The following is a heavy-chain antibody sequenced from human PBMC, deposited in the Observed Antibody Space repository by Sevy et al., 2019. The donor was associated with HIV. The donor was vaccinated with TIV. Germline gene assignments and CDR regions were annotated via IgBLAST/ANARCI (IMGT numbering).Heavy chain of an antibody. CDR1: GDSVSSSSVA. CDR2: TYYRSKWYN. CDR3: ARAITIFGLTIMLDP. D-gene: IGHD3-3*01. J-gene: IGHJ5*02. V-gene: IGHV6-1*01. Sequence: KQSQTLSLTCAISGDSVSSSSVAWNWIRQSPSRGLEWLGRTYYRSKWYNDYALSVKNRIIISPDTSKNQLSLQLNSVTPEDTAVYYCARAITIFGLTIMLDPWCLGTLVTVSS.